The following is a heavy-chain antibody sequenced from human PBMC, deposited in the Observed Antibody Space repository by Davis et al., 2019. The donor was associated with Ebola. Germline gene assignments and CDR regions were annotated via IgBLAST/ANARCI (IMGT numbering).Heavy chain of an antibody. CDR1: GGSISSGDYF. D-gene: IGHD2-15*01. CDR2: IYYSGST. CDR3: ARGRYVVVVPSTSYYSYAMDV. Sequence: MPSETLSLTCTVSGGSISSGDYFWSWIRQPPGKGLEWIGYIYYSGSTYYNPSLKSRVTISVDTSKNQFSLRLNSVTAADTAVYYCARGRYVVVVPSTSYYSYAMDVWGQGTTVTVSS. V-gene: IGHV4-30-4*01. J-gene: IGHJ6*02.